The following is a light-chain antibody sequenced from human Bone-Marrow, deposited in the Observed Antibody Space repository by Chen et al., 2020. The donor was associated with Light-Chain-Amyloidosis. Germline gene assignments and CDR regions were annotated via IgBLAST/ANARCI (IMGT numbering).Light chain of an antibody. V-gene: IGLV3-25*03. Sequence: SYELTQPPSVAVSPGQPARITCSGDDLPTKYAYWYQQKPGQAPELVIHRDTERPSGISERFSGSSSGTTATLTISGVQAEDEADYHCQSADSSGTYEVIFGGGTKLTVL. CDR3: QSADSSGTYEVI. J-gene: IGLJ2*01. CDR1: DLPTKY. CDR2: RDT.